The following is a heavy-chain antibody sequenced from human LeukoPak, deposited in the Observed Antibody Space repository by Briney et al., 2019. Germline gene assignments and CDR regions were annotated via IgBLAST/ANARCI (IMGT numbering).Heavy chain of an antibody. V-gene: IGHV1-8*03. CDR2: MNPNSGNT. CDR3: TTDTAYCGGDCYSQYYFDY. D-gene: IGHD2-21*02. Sequence: ASVKVSCKASGYTFTSYDINWVRQATGQGLEWMGWMNPNSGNTGYAQKFRGRVTITRNTSISTAYMELSSLRSEDTAVYYCTTDTAYCGGDCYSQYYFDYWGQGTLVTVSS. J-gene: IGHJ4*02. CDR1: GYTFTSYD.